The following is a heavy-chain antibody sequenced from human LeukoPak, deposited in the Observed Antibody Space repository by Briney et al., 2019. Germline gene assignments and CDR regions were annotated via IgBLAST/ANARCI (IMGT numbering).Heavy chain of an antibody. J-gene: IGHJ5*02. V-gene: IGHV1-69*04. D-gene: IGHD6-19*01. CDR1: GGTFSSYA. CDR3: AKGREIAVAGFEDWFDP. CDR2: IIPIFGIA. Sequence: SLKVSCKASGGTFSSYAISWVRQAPGQGLEWMGRIIPIFGIANYAQKFQGRVTITADKSTSTAYMELSSLRSEDTAVYYCAKGREIAVAGFEDWFDPWGQGTLVTVSS.